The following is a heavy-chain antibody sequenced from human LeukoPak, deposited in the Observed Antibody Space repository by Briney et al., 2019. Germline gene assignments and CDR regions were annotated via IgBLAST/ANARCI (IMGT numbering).Heavy chain of an antibody. Sequence: GRSLRLSCAASGFTFDDYAMHWVRQAPRRGLEWVSGISWNSGSIAYAYCVEGRFTISRDNAKNSLCLQMNSLRAEDMVLYYCAKDISPRLVPAAMLLDPWGQGTLVTVSS. V-gene: IGHV3-9*03. J-gene: IGHJ5*02. CDR1: GFTFDDYA. CDR2: ISWNSGSI. CDR3: AKDISPRLVPAAMLLDP. D-gene: IGHD2-2*01.